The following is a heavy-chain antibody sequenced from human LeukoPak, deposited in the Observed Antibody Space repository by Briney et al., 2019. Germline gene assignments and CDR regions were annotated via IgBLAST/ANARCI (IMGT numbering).Heavy chain of an antibody. CDR3: AKDEDYGRTHAHY. J-gene: IGHJ4*02. Sequence: GGSLRLSCTASGFTFSIFAMSWVRQAPGKGLEWVSTISGGNTYYADPVKGRFTISRDNSKNTLYLHMNSLRADDTAIYYCAKDEDYGRTHAHYWGQGTLVTVSS. CDR1: GFTFSIFA. V-gene: IGHV3-23*01. CDR2: ISGGNT. D-gene: IGHD4-17*01.